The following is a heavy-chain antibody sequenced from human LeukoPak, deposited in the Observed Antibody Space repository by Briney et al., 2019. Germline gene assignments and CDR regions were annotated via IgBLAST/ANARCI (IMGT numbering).Heavy chain of an antibody. D-gene: IGHD5-24*01. V-gene: IGHV4-30-4*01. J-gene: IGHJ4*02. CDR1: GGSISSGVYY. CDR2: IYYSGST. CDR3: ARAPVEMATILNYDY. Sequence: SQTLSLTCTVSGGSISSGVYYWSWIRQPPGKGLEWIGYIYYSGSTYYNPSLKSRVTISVDTSKNQFSLKLSSVTAADTAVYYCARAPVEMATILNYDYWGQGALVTVSS.